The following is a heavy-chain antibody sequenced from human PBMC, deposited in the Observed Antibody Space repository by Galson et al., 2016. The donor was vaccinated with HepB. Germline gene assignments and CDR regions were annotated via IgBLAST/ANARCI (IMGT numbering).Heavy chain of an antibody. Sequence: LRLSCAASGFTFSDAWMSWVRQAPGKGLEWVGRLNSKTDGGTADYAAPVNGTFTISRDDSKNTLYLQMTRLKTENTAVYYCATDPGGSWGQGTLVTVSS. CDR2: LNSKTDGGTA. CDR1: GFTFSDAW. J-gene: IGHJ5*02. CDR3: ATDPGGS. V-gene: IGHV3-15*01. D-gene: IGHD3-10*01.